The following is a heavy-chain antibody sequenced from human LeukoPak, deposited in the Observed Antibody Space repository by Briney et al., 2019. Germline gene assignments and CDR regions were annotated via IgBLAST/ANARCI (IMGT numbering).Heavy chain of an antibody. V-gene: IGHV4-4*07. D-gene: IGHD5-18*01. Sequence: SETLSLTCTVSGGSISSYYWSWIRQPAGKGLEWIGRIYTSGSTNYNPSLKSRVTISVDTSKNQFSLKLSSVTAADTAVYYCATGTLGYTLYYLDYWGQGTLVTVSS. CDR3: ATGTLGYTLYYLDY. CDR2: IYTSGST. J-gene: IGHJ4*02. CDR1: GGSISSYY.